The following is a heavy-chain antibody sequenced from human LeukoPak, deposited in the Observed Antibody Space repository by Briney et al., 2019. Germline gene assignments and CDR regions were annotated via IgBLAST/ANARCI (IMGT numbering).Heavy chain of an antibody. D-gene: IGHD1-26*01. CDR3: ARTLPNYYYGMDV. Sequence: ASVKVFCKASGLTFTGYYMHWVRQAPGQGLEGMGWINPNSGGTNYAQKFQGRVTMTRDTSISAAYMELSRLRSDDTAMYYCARTLPNYYYGMDVWGQGTTVTGSS. V-gene: IGHV1-2*02. CDR2: INPNSGGT. CDR1: GLTFTGYY. J-gene: IGHJ6*02.